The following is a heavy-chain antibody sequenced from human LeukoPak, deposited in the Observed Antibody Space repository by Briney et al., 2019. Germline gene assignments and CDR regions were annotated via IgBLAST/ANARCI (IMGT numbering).Heavy chain of an antibody. J-gene: IGHJ4*02. CDR3: ARDRCSGGYCYSHQSPVDY. D-gene: IGHD2-15*01. Sequence: ASVKVSCKASGYTFTSYYMHWVRQAPGQGLEWMGIINPSGGSTSYAQKFQGRVTMTRDTSTSTVYMELSSLRSEDTAVYYCARDRCSGGYCYSHQSPVDYWGQGTLVTVSS. CDR2: INPSGGST. CDR1: GYTFTSYY. V-gene: IGHV1-46*01.